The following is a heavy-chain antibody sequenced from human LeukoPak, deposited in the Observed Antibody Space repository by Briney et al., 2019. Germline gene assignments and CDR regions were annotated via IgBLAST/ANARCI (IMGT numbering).Heavy chain of an antibody. J-gene: IGHJ4*02. V-gene: IGHV4-34*01. CDR1: GGSFSGYY. CDR3: ARGFRYCSGGSCYIR. CDR2: INHSGST. Sequence: SETLSLTCAVYGGSFSGYYWSWIRQPPGKGLEWVGEINHSGSTNYNPSLKSRVTISVDTSKNQFSLKLSSVTAADTAVYYCARGFRYCSGGSCYIRWGQGTLVTVPS. D-gene: IGHD2-15*01.